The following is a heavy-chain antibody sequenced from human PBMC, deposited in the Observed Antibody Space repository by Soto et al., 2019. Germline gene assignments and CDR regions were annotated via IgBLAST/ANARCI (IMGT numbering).Heavy chain of an antibody. CDR3: ARGAEHQLLSRDYFYGMDV. D-gene: IGHD1-1*01. J-gene: IGHJ6*02. Sequence: QVQLVESGGGVVQPGRSLRLSCAASGFTLIRYGMHWVRQAPGKGLEWVAVISFEGNTQYYADSVKGRFTISRDNSKDTLSLQIHSLRPEDTAVYYCARGAEHQLLSRDYFYGMDVWGQGTTVSVSS. CDR2: ISFEGNTQ. V-gene: IGHV3-30*05. CDR1: GFTLIRYG.